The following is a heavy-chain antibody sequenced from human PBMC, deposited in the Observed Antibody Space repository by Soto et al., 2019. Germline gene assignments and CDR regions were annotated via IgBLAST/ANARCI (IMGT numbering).Heavy chain of an antibody. CDR3: ARPYYDFWSGTIEGAFDI. D-gene: IGHD3-3*01. CDR2: IDPSDSYT. Sequence: GESLKISCKDSGYSFTSYWMSWVRQMPGKGLEWMGRIDPSDSYTNYSPSFQGRVTISADKSISTAYLQWSSLKASDTAMYYCARPYYDFWSGTIEGAFDIWGQGTMVTVSS. J-gene: IGHJ3*02. V-gene: IGHV5-10-1*01. CDR1: GYSFTSYW.